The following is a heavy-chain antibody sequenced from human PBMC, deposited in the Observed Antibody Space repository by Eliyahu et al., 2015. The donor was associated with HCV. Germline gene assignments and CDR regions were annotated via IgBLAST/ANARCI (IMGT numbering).Heavy chain of an antibody. CDR1: GGSISSSSYY. CDR2: IYLSGGT. V-gene: IGHV4-39*01. CDR3: ARRVGIMPPIWFDP. Sequence: QLQLQESGPGLVKPSETLSLTCTVSGGSISSSSYYWGWIRQPPGKGLEWIGSIYLSGGTPYTPSLKSRVTISVDTSKNQFSLKLSSVTAADTAVYYCARRVGIMPPIWFDPWGQGTLVTVSS. D-gene: IGHD2-2*01. J-gene: IGHJ5*02.